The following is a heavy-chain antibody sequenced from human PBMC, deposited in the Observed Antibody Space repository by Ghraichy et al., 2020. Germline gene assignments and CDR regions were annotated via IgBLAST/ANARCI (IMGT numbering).Heavy chain of an antibody. J-gene: IGHJ4*02. D-gene: IGHD5-18*01. CDR2: INPKRGAT. Sequence: ASVKVSCKPSGYSFTAYYIHWVRQAPGQGLEWMEWINPKRGATSYAQKFQGRVTMTSDTSISTAYMEVSRLRSDDTAVFYCARGDRNSYGSFDYWGQGTLVTVSS. CDR3: ARGDRNSYGSFDY. CDR1: GYSFTAYY. V-gene: IGHV1-2*02.